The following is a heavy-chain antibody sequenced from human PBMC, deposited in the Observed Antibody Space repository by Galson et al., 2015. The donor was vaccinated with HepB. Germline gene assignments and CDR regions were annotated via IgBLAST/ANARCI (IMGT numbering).Heavy chain of an antibody. CDR1: EDSVSSRTAS. D-gene: IGHD1-1*01. J-gene: IGHJ4*02. CDR3: TRAWTSRPSTRQTDHLDS. CDR2: TYYRSQWYS. Sequence: CAISEDSVSSRTASWNWIRQSPSRGLEWLGRTYYRSQWYSEYSASVRGRMTISPDTSENQFSLHLSSVTPEDTAIYFCTRAWTSRPSTRQTDHLDSWGQGALVTVSS. V-gene: IGHV6-1*01.